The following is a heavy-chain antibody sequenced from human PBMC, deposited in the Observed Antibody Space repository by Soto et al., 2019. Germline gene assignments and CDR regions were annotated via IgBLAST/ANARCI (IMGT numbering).Heavy chain of an antibody. D-gene: IGHD6-19*01. CDR1: GFTFSSYG. CDR2: ISYDGSNK. Sequence: GGSLRLSCAASGFTFSSYGMHWVRQAPGKGLEWVAVISYDGSNKYYADSVKGRFTISRDNSKNTLYLQMNSLRAEDTAVYYCAKDIAEQWLVGGYYYYGMDVWGQGTTVTVSS. CDR3: AKDIAEQWLVGGYYYYGMDV. V-gene: IGHV3-30*18. J-gene: IGHJ6*02.